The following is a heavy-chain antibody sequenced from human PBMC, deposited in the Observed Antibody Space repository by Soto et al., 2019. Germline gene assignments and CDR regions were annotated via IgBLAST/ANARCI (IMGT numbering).Heavy chain of an antibody. CDR2: IFSNDEK. D-gene: IGHD5-18*01. CDR1: GFSLSNARMG. Sequence: QVTLKESGPVLVKPTEPLTLTCTVSGFSLSNARMGVSWIRQPPGKALEWLAHIFSNDEKSYSTSLKSRLTISKDTSKSQVVLTMTNMDPVDTATYYCARIRGGYSYGMSDYWGQGTLVTVSS. J-gene: IGHJ4*02. V-gene: IGHV2-26*01. CDR3: ARIRGGYSYGMSDY.